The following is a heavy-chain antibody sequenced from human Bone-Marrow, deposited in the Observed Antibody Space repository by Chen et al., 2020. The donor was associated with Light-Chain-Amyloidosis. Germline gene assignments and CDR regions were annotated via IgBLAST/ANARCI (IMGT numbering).Heavy chain of an antibody. CDR1: GFAVSSNH. J-gene: IGHJ4*02. V-gene: IGHV3-53*01. CDR3: AKSSETNPGYFVY. Sequence: ELHPVESGGGLIQPGGSLRLSCAASGFAVSSNHMSWVRQSPGKGLEWVSAIFSNGNTYYADSVKGRFTISRDNSKHTVYLQMNSLRAEDTAVYYCAKSSETNPGYFVYWGQGTLVTVSS. D-gene: IGHD3-22*01. CDR2: IFSNGNT.